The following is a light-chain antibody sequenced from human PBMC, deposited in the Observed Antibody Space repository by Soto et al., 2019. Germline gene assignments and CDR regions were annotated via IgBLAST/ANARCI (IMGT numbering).Light chain of an antibody. Sequence: QPVLTQPPSMSGAPGQGVTISCTGTSANIGAGYDVHWYQQLPGMAPKLLIYGNNKRPSGVPDRFSGSKSGTSASLAITGLQAEDEADYYCQSYDSTLSGLYVLGTGTKVTVL. V-gene: IGLV1-40*01. CDR3: QSYDSTLSGLYV. CDR2: GNN. CDR1: SANIGAGYD. J-gene: IGLJ1*01.